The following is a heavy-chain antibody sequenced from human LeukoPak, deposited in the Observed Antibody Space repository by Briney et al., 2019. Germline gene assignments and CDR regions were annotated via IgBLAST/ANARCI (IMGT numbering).Heavy chain of an antibody. J-gene: IGHJ3*02. D-gene: IGHD2-15*01. CDR1: GGSISSGDYY. CDR2: IYYSGST. CDR3: ARDRIGQDAFDI. V-gene: IGHV4-30-4*01. Sequence: PSQTLSLTCTVSGGSISSGDYYWSWIRQPPGKGLEWIGYIYYSGSTYYNPSLKSRVTIPVDTSKNQFSLKLSSVTAADTAVYYCARDRIGQDAFDIWGQGTMVTVSS.